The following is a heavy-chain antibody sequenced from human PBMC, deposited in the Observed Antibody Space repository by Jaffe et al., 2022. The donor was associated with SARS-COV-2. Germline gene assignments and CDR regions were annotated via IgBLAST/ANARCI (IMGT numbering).Heavy chain of an antibody. D-gene: IGHD2-2*01. Sequence: EVQLLESGGGLVQPGGSLRLSCAASGFTFSSYAMSWVRQAPGKGLEWVSAISGSGGSTYYADSVKGRFTISRDNSKNTLYLQMNSLRAEDTAVYYCAKSRHCSSTSCYAYYYGMDVWGQGTTVTVSS. V-gene: IGHV3-23*01. CDR3: AKSRHCSSTSCYAYYYGMDV. J-gene: IGHJ6*02. CDR2: ISGSGGST. CDR1: GFTFSSYA.